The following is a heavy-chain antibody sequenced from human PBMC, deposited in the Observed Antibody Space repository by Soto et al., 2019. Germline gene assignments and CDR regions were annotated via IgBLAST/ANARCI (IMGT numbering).Heavy chain of an antibody. CDR2: IYYSGGT. D-gene: IGHD5-18*01. Sequence: PSETLSLTCTVSGGSISSGGYYWSWIRQHPGKGLEWIGYIYYSGGTYYNPSLKSRVTISVDTSKNQFSLKLSSVTAADTAVYYCAMHGNTAMVTFYFDYWGQGTLVTVSS. CDR1: GGSISSGGYY. V-gene: IGHV4-31*03. CDR3: AMHGNTAMVTFYFDY. J-gene: IGHJ4*02.